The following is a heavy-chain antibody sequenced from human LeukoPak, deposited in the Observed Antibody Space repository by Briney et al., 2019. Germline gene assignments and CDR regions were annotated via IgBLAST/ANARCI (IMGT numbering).Heavy chain of an antibody. CDR3: ARDVDIGVFGY. CDR1: GRTFSSYA. D-gene: IGHD5-12*01. CDR2: IIPIFGTA. J-gene: IGHJ4*02. V-gene: IGHV1-69*05. Sequence: ASVKVSCTASGRTFSSYAISWVRQAPGQGLEWMGGIIPIFGTANYAQKFQGRVAITTDESTSTAYMELSSLRSEDTAVYYCARDVDIGVFGYWGQGTLVTVSS.